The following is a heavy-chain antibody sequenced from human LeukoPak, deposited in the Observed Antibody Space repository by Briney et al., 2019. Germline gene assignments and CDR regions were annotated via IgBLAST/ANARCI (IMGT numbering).Heavy chain of an antibody. CDR1: GFTFSSYG. J-gene: IGHJ4*02. Sequence: PGGSLRLTCAASGFTFSSYGMHWVRQAPGKGLEWVAFIRHDGSNKYYADSVKGRFTISRDNSKNTLYLQMNSLRAEDTAVYYCARGYHMITFGNGLGYWGQGTLVTVSS. V-gene: IGHV3-30*02. D-gene: IGHD3-16*01. CDR3: ARGYHMITFGNGLGY. CDR2: IRHDGSNK.